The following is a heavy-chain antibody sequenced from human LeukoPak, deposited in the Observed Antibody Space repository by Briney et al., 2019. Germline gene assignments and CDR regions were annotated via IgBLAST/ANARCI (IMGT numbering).Heavy chain of an antibody. J-gene: IGHJ4*02. D-gene: IGHD3-3*01. Sequence: SETLSLTCAVYGGSFSGYYWSWIRQPPGKGLEWIEEINHSGSTNYNPSLKSRVTISVDTSKNQFSLKLSSVTAADTAVYYCARSLSPHPKGITIFGVVIRLPYYFDYWGQGTLVTVSS. CDR2: INHSGST. CDR1: GGSFSGYY. CDR3: ARSLSPHPKGITIFGVVIRLPYYFDY. V-gene: IGHV4-34*01.